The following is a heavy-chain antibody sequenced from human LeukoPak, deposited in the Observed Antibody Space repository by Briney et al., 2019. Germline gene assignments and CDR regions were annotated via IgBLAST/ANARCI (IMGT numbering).Heavy chain of an antibody. CDR2: VHYSGSS. CDR1: GGSISSGSYY. Sequence: PSETLSLTCTVSGGSISSGSYYWGWIRQPPGKGLEWIGNVHYSGSSYYNPSLKSRVTISMDTSKNQFSLNLSSMTAADTAVYYCARVSLYHASDYWGQGTLVTVSS. V-gene: IGHV4-39*07. D-gene: IGHD3-16*01. J-gene: IGHJ4*02. CDR3: ARVSLYHASDY.